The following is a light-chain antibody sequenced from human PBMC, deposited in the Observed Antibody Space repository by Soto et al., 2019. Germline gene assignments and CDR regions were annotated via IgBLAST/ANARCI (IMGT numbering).Light chain of an antibody. CDR2: ATS. CDR1: QSVTSTY. J-gene: IGKJ1*01. Sequence: EIVLTQSPGTLSLPPGERATLSCMAVQSVTSTYMAWYQQNPGQAPRLLIYATSFRATGIPDRFRGSGSGTDFTLTISSLETEDSAVYYCQDSSTSTWPVGPGTKVDI. V-gene: IGKV3-20*01. CDR3: QDSSTSTWP.